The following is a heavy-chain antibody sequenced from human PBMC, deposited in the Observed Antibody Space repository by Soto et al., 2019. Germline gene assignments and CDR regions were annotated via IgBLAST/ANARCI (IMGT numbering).Heavy chain of an antibody. Sequence: LSLTCTVSGVSITSGDYYWNWIRQPPGKGLEWIGNIDYSGNTYYNPSLKSRVTISLDTSKNQFSLKLSSVTAADTAVYYCASFGVASMNWFDPWGQGTLVTVSS. J-gene: IGHJ5*02. CDR2: IDYSGNT. V-gene: IGHV4-30-4*01. CDR1: GVSITSGDYY. D-gene: IGHD3-3*01. CDR3: ASFGVASMNWFDP.